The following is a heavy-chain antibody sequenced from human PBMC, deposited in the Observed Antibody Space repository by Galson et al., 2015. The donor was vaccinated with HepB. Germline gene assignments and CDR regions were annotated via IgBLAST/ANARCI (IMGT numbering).Heavy chain of an antibody. V-gene: IGHV3-23*01. J-gene: IGHJ4*02. CDR1: GFTFSSYA. CDR2: ISGSGGST. Sequence: SLRLSCAASGFTFSSYAMSWVRQAPGKGLERVSAISGSGGSTYYADSVKGRFTISRDNSKNTLYLQMNSLRAEDTAVYYCAVVDSSSWRVVDYWGQGTLVTVSS. CDR3: AVVDSSSWRVVDY. D-gene: IGHD6-13*01.